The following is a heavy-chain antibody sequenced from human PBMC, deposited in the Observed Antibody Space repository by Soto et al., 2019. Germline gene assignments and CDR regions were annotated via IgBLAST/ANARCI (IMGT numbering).Heavy chain of an antibody. V-gene: IGHV1-69*01. CDR1: GGTFSSYA. J-gene: IGHJ6*02. CDR3: ARDIQTHFPDRTNGGCYGMDV. D-gene: IGHD2-8*01. Sequence: QVQLVQSGAEVKKPGSSVKVSCKASGGTFSSYAISWVRQAPGQGLEWVGGMIPIFGTANYAQKFQGTVRITAVEFTSSSYMQMSSVRSEDTSVYYCARDIQTHFPDRTNGGCYGMDVGGQGTTVAVSS. CDR2: MIPIFGTA.